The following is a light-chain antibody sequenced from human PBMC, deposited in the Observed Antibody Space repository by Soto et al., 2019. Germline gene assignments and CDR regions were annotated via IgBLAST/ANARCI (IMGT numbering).Light chain of an antibody. CDR2: AAS. CDR3: QQSYSTPRT. V-gene: IGKV1-39*01. Sequence: DIQMTQSPSSLSASVGDRVTITCRASQSISNHLNWYQQKPGKAPKLLMYAASSLQSGVPSRFGGSGSGTDFTLTIGSLQPEDFATYYCQQSYSTPRTFGQGTKVEIK. J-gene: IGKJ1*01. CDR1: QSISNH.